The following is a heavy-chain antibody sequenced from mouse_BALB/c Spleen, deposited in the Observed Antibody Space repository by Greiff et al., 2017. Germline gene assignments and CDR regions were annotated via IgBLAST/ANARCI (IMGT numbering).Heavy chain of an antibody. CDR2: IWGGGST. J-gene: IGHJ1*01. D-gene: IGHD5-1*01. V-gene: IGHV2-6-5*01. CDR3: ATKIPRSTGDYWYFDV. Sequence: VQLQQSGPGLVAPSQSLSITCTVSGFSLTDYGVSWIRQPPGKGLEWLGVIWGGGSTYYNSALKSRLSISKDNSKSQVFLKMNSLQTDDTAMYYCATKIPRSTGDYWYFDVWGAGTTVTVSS. CDR1: GFSLTDYG.